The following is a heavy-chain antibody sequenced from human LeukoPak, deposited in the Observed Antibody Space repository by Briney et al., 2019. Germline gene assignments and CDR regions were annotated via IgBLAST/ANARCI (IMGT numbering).Heavy chain of an antibody. Sequence: NPSENLSLTCTVSGGSISTSSYYRGWIRQPPGKGLEWIGSIHYSGSTYYNPSLKSRVTISVDTSKSQFSLRLSSATAADTAVYYCARLGGYSYQIDFWGQGTLVTVSS. D-gene: IGHD5-18*01. J-gene: IGHJ4*02. V-gene: IGHV4-39*01. CDR3: ARLGGYSYQIDF. CDR2: IHYSGST. CDR1: GGSISTSSYY.